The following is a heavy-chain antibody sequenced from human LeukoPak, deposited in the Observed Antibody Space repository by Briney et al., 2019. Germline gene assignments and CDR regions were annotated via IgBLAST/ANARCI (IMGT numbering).Heavy chain of an antibody. CDR2: IIPIFGTA. CDR1: GGTFSSYA. J-gene: IGHJ4*02. D-gene: IGHD3-3*01. V-gene: IGHV1-69*13. CDR3: ARDLRRYYDFWSGYPAFAC. Sequence: ASVKVSCKASGGTFSSYAISWVRQAPGQGLEWMGGIIPIFGTANYAQKFQGRVTITADESTSTAYMELSSLRSEDTAVYYCARDLRRYYDFWSGYPAFACWGQGTLVTVSS.